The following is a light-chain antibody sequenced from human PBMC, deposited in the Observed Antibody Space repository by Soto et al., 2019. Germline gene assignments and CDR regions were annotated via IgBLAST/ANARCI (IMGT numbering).Light chain of an antibody. CDR2: YDS. V-gene: IGLV3-21*04. CDR1: NIGSKS. Sequence: SYELTQPPSVSVAPGKTARITCGGTNIGSKSVHWYQQKPGQAPVLGIYYDSDRPSGIPERFSGSNSGNTGTLTISRVEAGDEADYYCQVWDSSSDPVFGGGTKLTVL. CDR3: QVWDSSSDPV. J-gene: IGLJ2*01.